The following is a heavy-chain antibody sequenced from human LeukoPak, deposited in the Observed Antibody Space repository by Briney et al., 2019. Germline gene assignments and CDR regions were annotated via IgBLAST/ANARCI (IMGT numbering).Heavy chain of an antibody. D-gene: IGHD2-2*01. V-gene: IGHV3-23*01. CDR2: ISGSGGST. Sequence: PGGSLRLSCAASGFTFSSYAMSWVRQAPGKGLEWVSAISGSGGSTYYADSVKGRFTISRDNSKNTLYLQMNSLRAEDTAVYHCAKVGRGVVVPAAPGLILDYWAREPWSPSPQ. CDR1: GFTFSSYA. J-gene: IGHJ4*02. CDR3: AKVGRGVVVPAAPGLILDY.